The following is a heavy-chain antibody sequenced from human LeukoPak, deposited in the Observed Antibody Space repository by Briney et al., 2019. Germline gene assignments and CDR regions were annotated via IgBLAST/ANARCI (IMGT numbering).Heavy chain of an antibody. V-gene: IGHV4-34*01. J-gene: IGHJ4*02. CDR1: GGSFSGHY. D-gene: IGHD3-22*01. CDR2: INHSGGT. Sequence: SETLSLTCAVYGGSFSGHYWSWIRQPPGKGLEWIGEINHSGGTNYNPSRKSRVTISVDTSKNQFYLNLSSVTAADTAVYYCARGGDYSGYYYVLDYWGQGTLVTVSS. CDR3: ARGGDYSGYYYVLDY.